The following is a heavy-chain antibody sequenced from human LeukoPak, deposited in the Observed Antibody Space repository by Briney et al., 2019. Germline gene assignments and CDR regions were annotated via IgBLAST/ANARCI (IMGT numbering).Heavy chain of an antibody. CDR2: IIPIFGTA. J-gene: IGHJ2*01. CDR3: ARSVAAFYWYFDL. CDR1: GGTFSSYA. D-gene: IGHD6-19*01. V-gene: IGHV1-69*05. Sequence: SVKVSCKASGGTFSSYAISWVRQAPGQGLEWMGGIIPIFGTANYAQKFQGRVTITTDESTSTAYMELSSLRSEDTAVYYRARSVAAFYWYFDLWGRGTLVTVSS.